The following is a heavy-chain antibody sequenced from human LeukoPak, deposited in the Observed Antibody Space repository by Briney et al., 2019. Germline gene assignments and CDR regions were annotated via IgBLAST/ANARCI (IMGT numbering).Heavy chain of an antibody. D-gene: IGHD6-13*01. CDR2: IYYSGST. CDR3: ARVLAAAGTIHYYYYGMDV. J-gene: IGHJ6*02. V-gene: IGHV4-59*01. CDR1: GGSISSYY. Sequence: PSETLSLTCTVSGGSISSYYWSWIRQPPGKGLEWIGYIYYSGSTNYNPSLKSRVTISVDTSKNQFSLKLSSVTAADTAMYYCARVLAAAGTIHYYYYGMDVWGQGTTVTVSS.